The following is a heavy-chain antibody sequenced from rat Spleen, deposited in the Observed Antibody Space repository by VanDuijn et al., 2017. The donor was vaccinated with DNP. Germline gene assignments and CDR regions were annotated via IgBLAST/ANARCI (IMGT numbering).Heavy chain of an antibody. CDR1: GYSITSHY. CDR2: ISYTGRT. V-gene: IGHV3-1*01. CDR3: ERWGDYYDY. Sequence: EVQLQESGPGLVKTSQSLSLTCSVTGYSITSHYWGWIRQFPENKMEYVGHISYTGRTNYNPSHKKRISINRDTSKNHFFRQLYSVTTEDTGTYYCERWGDYYDYWGQGVMVTVSS. J-gene: IGHJ2*01.